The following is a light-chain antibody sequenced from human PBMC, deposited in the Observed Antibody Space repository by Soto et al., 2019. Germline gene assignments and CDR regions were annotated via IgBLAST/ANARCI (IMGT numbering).Light chain of an antibody. CDR3: QQYNQWPLT. CDR1: QSVSTY. J-gene: IGKJ4*01. CDR2: GAS. Sequence: ETVMTQSPATLSMSPGERATLSCRASQSVSTYLAWYQLTPGQAPRLLIYGASTRATGIPARFSGSGSETEFTLTISSLQSEDFAVYFCQQYNQWPLTFGGGIQVEIK. V-gene: IGKV3-15*01.